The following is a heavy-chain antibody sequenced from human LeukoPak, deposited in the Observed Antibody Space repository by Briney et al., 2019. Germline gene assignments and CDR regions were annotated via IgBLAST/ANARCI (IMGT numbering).Heavy chain of an antibody. D-gene: IGHD2/OR15-2a*01. CDR3: ARRGSTDY. CDR2: IKEDGSEK. Sequence: PGGSLRLSCAVSGCSFSGYWMTWVRQAPGKGLEWVANIKEDGSEKYYADFVKGRFTISRDNAKNSLDLQMNSLRAEATAVYYCARRGSTDYWGQGTLVTVSS. J-gene: IGHJ4*02. V-gene: IGHV3-7*03. CDR1: GCSFSGYW.